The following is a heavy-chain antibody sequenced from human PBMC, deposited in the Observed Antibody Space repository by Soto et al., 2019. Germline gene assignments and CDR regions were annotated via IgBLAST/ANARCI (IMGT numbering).Heavy chain of an antibody. J-gene: IGHJ6*02. CDR1: GFSVRTNY. D-gene: IGHD3-3*01. CDR2: IYTAGHT. V-gene: IGHV3-53*02. Sequence: EVQLVETGGGLIQPRGSRRLSCVASGFSVRTNYMTWVRQAPGKGLEWVSVIYTAGHTNYANSVKGRFTVSRDTSQNTVYLQMNSLRPDDTAVYYCAIFREPGRSTVFGVVVPGRYAMDVWDQGTTVTVS. CDR3: AIFREPGRSTVFGVVVPGRYAMDV.